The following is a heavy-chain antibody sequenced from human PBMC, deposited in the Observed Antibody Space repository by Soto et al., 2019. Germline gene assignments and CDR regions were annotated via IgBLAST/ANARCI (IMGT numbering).Heavy chain of an antibody. J-gene: IGHJ4*02. D-gene: IGHD3-22*01. CDR3: ARDVALASRYYDRSGYYDFDY. Sequence: ASVKVSCKASGYTFTGYYMHWVRQAPGQGLEWMGWINPNSGGTNYAQKFQGRVTMTRDTSISTAYMELSRLRSDDTAVYYCARDVALASRYYDRSGYYDFDYWGQGTLVTVSS. CDR2: INPNSGGT. V-gene: IGHV1-2*02. CDR1: GYTFTGYY.